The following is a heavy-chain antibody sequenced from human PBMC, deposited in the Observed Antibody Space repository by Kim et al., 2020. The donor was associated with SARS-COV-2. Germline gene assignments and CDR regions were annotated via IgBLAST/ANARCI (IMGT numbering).Heavy chain of an antibody. Sequence: PSLKSRVTISVDTSKNQFSLKLRSVTAADTAVYYCARGRVGIAARTFDYWGQGTLVTVSS. D-gene: IGHD6-6*01. V-gene: IGHV4-34*01. CDR3: ARGRVGIAARTFDY. J-gene: IGHJ4*02.